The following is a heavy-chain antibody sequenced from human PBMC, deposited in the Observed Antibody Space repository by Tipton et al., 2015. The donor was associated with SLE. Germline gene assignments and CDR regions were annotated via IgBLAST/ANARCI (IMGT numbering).Heavy chain of an antibody. J-gene: IGHJ4*02. Sequence: TLSLTCTVSGGSISSSSYYWGWIRQPPGQGLEWIGYLYYSGSTYYNPSLKSRVTMSAGTSNNQFSLTLTSVTAADTAVYYCARDCSNSFQYYFDYWGQGILVTVSS. V-gene: IGHV4-39*07. CDR1: GGSISSSSYY. D-gene: IGHD4-11*01. CDR2: LYYSGST. CDR3: ARDCSNSFQYYFDY.